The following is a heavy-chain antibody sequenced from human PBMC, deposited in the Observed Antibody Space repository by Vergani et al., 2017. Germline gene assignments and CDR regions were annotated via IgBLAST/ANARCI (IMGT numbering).Heavy chain of an antibody. CDR2: ISYDGSNK. V-gene: IGHV3-30-3*01. CDR3: ARDLYGDGDY. D-gene: IGHD4-17*01. J-gene: IGHJ4*02. CDR1: GFTFSSYA. Sequence: QVQLVESGGGVVQPGRSLRLSCAASGFTFSSYAKHWVRQAPGKGLEWVAVISYDGSNKYYADSVKGRFTISRDNSKNTLYLQMNSLRAEDTAVYYCARDLYGDGDYWGQGTLVTVSS.